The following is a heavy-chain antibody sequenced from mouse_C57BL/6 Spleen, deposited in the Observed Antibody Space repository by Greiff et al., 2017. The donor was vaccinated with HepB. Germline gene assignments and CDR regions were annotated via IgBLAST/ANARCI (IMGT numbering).Heavy chain of an antibody. D-gene: IGHD2-3*01. J-gene: IGHJ1*03. CDR3: TPSDGYYLYWYFDV. V-gene: IGHV1-15*01. CDR1: GYTFTDYE. Sequence: VQLQESGAELVRPGASVTLSCKASGYTFTDYEMHWVKQTPVHGLEWIGAIDPETGGTAYNQKFKGKAILTADKSSSTAYMELRSLTSEDSAVYYCTPSDGYYLYWYFDVWGTGTTVTVSS. CDR2: IDPETGGT.